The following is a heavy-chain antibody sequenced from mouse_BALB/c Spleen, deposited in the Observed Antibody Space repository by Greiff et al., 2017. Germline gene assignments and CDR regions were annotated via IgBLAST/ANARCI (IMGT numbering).Heavy chain of an antibody. V-gene: IGHV5-9-3*01. CDR3: ARHGYYDYEGFAY. CDR2: ISSGGSYT. CDR1: GFTFSSYA. Sequence: EVQVVESGGGLVKPGGSLKLSCAASGFTFSSYAMSWVRQTPEKRLEWVATISSGGSYTYYPDSVKGRFTISRDNAKNTLYLQMSSLRSEDTAMYYCARHGYYDYEGFAYWGQGTLVTVSA. D-gene: IGHD2-4*01. J-gene: IGHJ3*01.